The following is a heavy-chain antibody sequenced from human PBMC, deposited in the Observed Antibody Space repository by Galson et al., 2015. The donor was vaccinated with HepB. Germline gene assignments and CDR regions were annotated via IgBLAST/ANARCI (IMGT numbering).Heavy chain of an antibody. J-gene: IGHJ5*02. Sequence: LSLTCTVSGGSMTSSSYYWGWIRQPPGKGLEWIGSTYYSGSTYYNPSLDSRITISVDTSKNQFYLKLRSVTAADTAVYYCARDIRVPDPWGQGTLVTVSS. CDR3: ARDIRVPDP. V-gene: IGHV4-39*07. CDR2: TYYSGST. CDR1: GGSMTSSSYY.